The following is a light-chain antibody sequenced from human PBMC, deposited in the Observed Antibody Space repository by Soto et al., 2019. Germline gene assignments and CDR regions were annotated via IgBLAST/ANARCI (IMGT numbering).Light chain of an antibody. Sequence: QSVLTRPPSASGSPGQSVTISCTGTSSDVGGYKYVSWYQQYPGKAPKLMIYAVNKRPSGVPDRLSGSKSGNTASLTVSGLQAEDEADYYCSSYAGSNNYVFGTGTKVTV. V-gene: IGLV2-8*01. CDR3: SSYAGSNNYV. J-gene: IGLJ1*01. CDR1: SSDVGGYKY. CDR2: AVN.